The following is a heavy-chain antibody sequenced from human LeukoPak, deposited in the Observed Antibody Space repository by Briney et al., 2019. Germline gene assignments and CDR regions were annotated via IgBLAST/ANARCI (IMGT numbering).Heavy chain of an antibody. V-gene: IGHV4-59*01. D-gene: IGHD4-17*01. Sequence: SETLSLTCTVSGGSISSYYWSWIRQPPGKGLEWIGYIYYSGSTNYNPSLKSRVTISVDTSKNQFSLKLSSVTAADTAVYYCARGNYGDYSFDYWGQGTLVTVSS. CDR2: IYYSGST. CDR1: GGSISSYY. J-gene: IGHJ4*02. CDR3: ARGNYGDYSFDY.